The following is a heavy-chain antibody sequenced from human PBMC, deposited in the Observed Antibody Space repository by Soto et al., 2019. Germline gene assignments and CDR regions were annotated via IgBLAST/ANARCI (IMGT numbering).Heavy chain of an antibody. CDR1: AFTFNNYA. CDR2: IGGSGRTT. V-gene: IGHV3-23*01. J-gene: IGHJ5*01. CDR3: TTHEEGAPWAGGFDS. Sequence: GGSLRLSCAASAFTFNNYAMSWVRQAPGKGLEWVSGIGGSGRTTYYADSVKGRFTISRDNSNNTLFLQMDSLRVEDTAIYYCTTHEEGAPWAGGFDSWGQGTLVTVSS. D-gene: IGHD1-26*01.